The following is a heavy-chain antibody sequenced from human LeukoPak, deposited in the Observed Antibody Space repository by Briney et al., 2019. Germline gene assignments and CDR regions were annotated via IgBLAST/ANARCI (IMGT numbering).Heavy chain of an antibody. CDR1: GGTFSSYA. J-gene: IGHJ3*02. D-gene: IGHD6-6*01. Sequence: VKVSCKASGGTFSSYAISWVRQVPGQGLEWMGGIIPIFGTANYAQKFQGRVTITADESTSTAYMELSSLRSEDTAVYYCARDIAALVGAFDIWGQGTMVTVSS. CDR3: ARDIAALVGAFDI. V-gene: IGHV1-69*13. CDR2: IIPIFGTA.